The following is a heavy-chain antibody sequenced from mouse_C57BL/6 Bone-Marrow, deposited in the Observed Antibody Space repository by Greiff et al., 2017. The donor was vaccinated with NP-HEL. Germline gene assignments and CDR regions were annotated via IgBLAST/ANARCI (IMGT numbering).Heavy chain of an antibody. CDR2: ISNGGGSN. V-gene: IGHV5-12*01. CDR3: ARRWYYGSSFAY. CDR1: GFTFSDYY. D-gene: IGHD1-1*01. Sequence: EVQLVESGGGLVQPGGSLKLSCAASGFTFSDYYMYWVRQTPEKRLEWVAYISNGGGSNYYPDTVKGRFTISRDNAKNTLYLQMSRLKSEDTAMYYCARRWYYGSSFAYWGQGTLVTVSA. J-gene: IGHJ3*01.